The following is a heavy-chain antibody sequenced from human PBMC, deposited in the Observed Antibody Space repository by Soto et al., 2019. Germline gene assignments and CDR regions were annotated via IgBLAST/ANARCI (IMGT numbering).Heavy chain of an antibody. CDR1: GASIGSGDCS. D-gene: IGHD3-16*01. CDR2: IYQNGNT. Sequence: ASETLSLTCAVSGASIGSGDCSWSWIRQPPGKGLEWIGYIYQNGNTYYSPSLMRRVTISVDRSKNQFSLRLNSVTASDTAVYYCARGVWGNSAYFDFWGQGALVTVSS. CDR3: ARGVWGNSAYFDF. V-gene: IGHV4-30-2*01. J-gene: IGHJ4*02.